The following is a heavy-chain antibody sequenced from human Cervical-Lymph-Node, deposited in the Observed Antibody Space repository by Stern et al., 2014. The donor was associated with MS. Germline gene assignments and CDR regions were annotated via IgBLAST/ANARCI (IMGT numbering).Heavy chain of an antibody. Sequence: MQLVQSGPEVKRPGESLKISCQASGYTFTSYWIGWVRQMPGKGLEWIAIIFPGGSDIRYSPSFQGQVTISADKSSSTAYLQWNNLKASDTAIYYCARQRYFYYWGQGTLVTVSS. J-gene: IGHJ4*02. V-gene: IGHV5-51*01. CDR1: GYTFTSYW. CDR2: IFPGGSDI. CDR3: ARQRYFYY.